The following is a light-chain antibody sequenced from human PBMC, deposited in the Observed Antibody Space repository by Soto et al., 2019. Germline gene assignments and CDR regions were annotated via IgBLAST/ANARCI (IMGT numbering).Light chain of an antibody. V-gene: IGKV3-15*01. Sequence: EIVMTQSPATLSVSPGERVTLSCRASHSVSSRLAWYQEKPGQAPRLLIYGASTRATGLPARFSGSGSGTEFTLTIGSLQSEDFAVYYCQHYTNWPLTFGGGTKVEIK. J-gene: IGKJ4*01. CDR2: GAS. CDR1: HSVSSR. CDR3: QHYTNWPLT.